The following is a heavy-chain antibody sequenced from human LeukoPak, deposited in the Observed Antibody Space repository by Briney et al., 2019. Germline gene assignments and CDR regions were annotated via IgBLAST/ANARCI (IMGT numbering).Heavy chain of an antibody. J-gene: IGHJ4*02. D-gene: IGHD6-13*01. CDR2: IYTSGST. CDR1: GGSITNYY. CDR3: ARSFHSSSWYFDY. Sequence: SETLSLTCTVSGGSITNYYWSWIRQPAGKGLEWIGRIYTSGSTNYNPSLKGRVTISVDTSKNQFSLKLSSVTAADTAVYYCARSFHSSSWYFDYWGQGTLVTVSS. V-gene: IGHV4-4*07.